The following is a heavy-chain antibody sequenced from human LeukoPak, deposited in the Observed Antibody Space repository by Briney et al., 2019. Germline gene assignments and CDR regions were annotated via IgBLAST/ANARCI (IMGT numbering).Heavy chain of an antibody. V-gene: IGHV4-61*02. J-gene: IGHJ4*02. CDR1: GGSISSGSYY. CDR2: IYTSGST. Sequence: SETLSLTCTVSGGSISSGSYYWSWIRQPAGKGLEWIGRIYTSGSTNYNPSLKSRVTISVDTSKNQFSLKLSSVTAADTAVYYCAREDLEGLVAAIHYWGQGTLVTVSS. CDR3: AREDLEGLVAAIHY. D-gene: IGHD2-15*01.